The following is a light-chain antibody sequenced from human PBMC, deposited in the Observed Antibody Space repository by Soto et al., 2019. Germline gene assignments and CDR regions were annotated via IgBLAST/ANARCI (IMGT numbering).Light chain of an antibody. CDR1: QSISNY. J-gene: IGKJ5*01. V-gene: IGKV1-39*01. CDR2: AAS. CDR3: QQSYSTPT. Sequence: DIQMTQSPSSLSAFVGDRVTITCRTSQSISNYLNWYQQKPGQAPKLLIFAASSLKSGVPSRFSGSGSGTDFTITISIVQPEFSATYYRQQSYSTPTFGQGTRLEIK.